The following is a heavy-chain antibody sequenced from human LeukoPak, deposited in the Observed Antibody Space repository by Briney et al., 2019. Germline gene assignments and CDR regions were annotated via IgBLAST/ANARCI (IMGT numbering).Heavy chain of an antibody. J-gene: IGHJ5*02. D-gene: IGHD3-3*01. Sequence: GGSLRLSCAASGFTFSSYGMHWVRQAPGKGLEWVAVISYDGSNKYYADSVKGRFTISRDNSKNTLYLQMNSLRAEDTGVYYCAKDYRGYDFWSGYQTYNWFDPWGQGTLVTVSS. V-gene: IGHV3-30*18. CDR3: AKDYRGYDFWSGYQTYNWFDP. CDR1: GFTFSSYG. CDR2: ISYDGSNK.